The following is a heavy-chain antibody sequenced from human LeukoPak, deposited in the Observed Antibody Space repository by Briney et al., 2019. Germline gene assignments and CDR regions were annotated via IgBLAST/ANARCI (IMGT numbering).Heavy chain of an antibody. Sequence: GGSLRLSCAASGFTFSSYAMSWVRQAPGKRLEWVSAISGSGGSTYYADSVKGRFTISRDNSKNTLYLQMNSLRAEDTAVYYCAAKTYYYDSSGYYAWGQGTLVTVSS. V-gene: IGHV3-23*01. CDR2: ISGSGGST. CDR3: AAKTYYYDSSGYYA. CDR1: GFTFSSYA. J-gene: IGHJ5*02. D-gene: IGHD3-22*01.